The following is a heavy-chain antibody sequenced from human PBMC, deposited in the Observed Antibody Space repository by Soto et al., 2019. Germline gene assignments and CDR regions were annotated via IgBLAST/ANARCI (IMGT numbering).Heavy chain of an antibody. D-gene: IGHD6-13*01. Sequence: GGSLRLSCAASGFTFGGSAMHWVRQASGKGLEWVGRIRSKANSYATAYAASVKGRFTISRDDSKNTAYLQMNSLKTEDTAVYYCTRRAAAAAVVPYGMDVWGQGTTVTVSS. V-gene: IGHV3-73*01. CDR2: IRSKANSYAT. CDR1: GFTFGGSA. J-gene: IGHJ6*02. CDR3: TRRAAAAAVVPYGMDV.